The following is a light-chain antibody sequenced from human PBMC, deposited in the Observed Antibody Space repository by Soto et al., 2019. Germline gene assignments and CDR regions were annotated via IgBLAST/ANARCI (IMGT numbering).Light chain of an antibody. CDR2: AAS. J-gene: IGKJ1*01. CDR3: QQSYSSPPT. CDR1: QSISNH. Sequence: EIQMTQSPSSLSASVEERVILTCRASQSISNHLNWYQQKPGKAPKLLIFAASSLQSGVPSRFSGSRSGPDFTLTISSLQPEDFATYYCQQSYSSPPTFGQGTKVDIK. V-gene: IGKV1-39*01.